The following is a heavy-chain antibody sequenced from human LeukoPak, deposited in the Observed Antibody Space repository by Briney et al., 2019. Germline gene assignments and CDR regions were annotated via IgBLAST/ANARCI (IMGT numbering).Heavy chain of an antibody. D-gene: IGHD4-17*01. Sequence: ASVKVSCKASGGTFSSYAISWVRQAPGQGLEWMGRIIPILGIANYAQKFQGRVTITADKSTSTAYMELSSLRSEDTAVYYCARDPPSTVYYYYGMDVWGQGTTVTVSS. CDR3: ARDPPSTVYYYYGMDV. CDR1: GGTFSSYA. CDR2: IIPILGIA. V-gene: IGHV1-69*04. J-gene: IGHJ6*02.